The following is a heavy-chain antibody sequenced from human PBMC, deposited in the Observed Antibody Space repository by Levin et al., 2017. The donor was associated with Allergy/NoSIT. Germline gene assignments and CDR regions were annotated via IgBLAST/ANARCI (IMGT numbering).Heavy chain of an antibody. D-gene: IGHD6-13*01. Sequence: GESLKISCAASGFTFSSYAMSWVRQAPGKGLEWVSAISGSGGSTYYADSVKGRFTISRDNSKNTLYLQMNSLRAEDTAVYYCAKGRAAAGSRLFQHWGQGTLVTVSS. CDR3: AKGRAAAGSRLFQH. V-gene: IGHV3-23*01. CDR2: ISGSGGST. J-gene: IGHJ1*01. CDR1: GFTFSSYA.